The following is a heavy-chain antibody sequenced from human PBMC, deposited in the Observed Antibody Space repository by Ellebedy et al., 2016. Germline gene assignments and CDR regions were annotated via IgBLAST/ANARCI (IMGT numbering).Heavy chain of an antibody. V-gene: IGHV3-23*01. J-gene: IGHJ4*02. CDR2: ISGSGGST. CDR3: AKEFSGGYYYDSSGITYFDY. D-gene: IGHD3-22*01. Sequence: GGSLRLXXAASGFTFSSYAMSWVRQAPGKGLEWVSAISGSGGSTYYADSVKGRFTISRDNSKNTLYLQMNSLRAEDTAVYYCAKEFSGGYYYDSSGITYFDYWGQGTLVTVSS. CDR1: GFTFSSYA.